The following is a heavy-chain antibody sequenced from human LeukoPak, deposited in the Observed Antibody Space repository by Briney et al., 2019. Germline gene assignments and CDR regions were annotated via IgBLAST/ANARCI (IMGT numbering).Heavy chain of an antibody. V-gene: IGHV1-2*02. J-gene: IGHJ4*02. CDR1: GYTFTGYY. Sequence: GASVTVSCKASGYTFTGYYMHWVRQAPGQGLEWMGWINPNSGGTNYAQKFQGRVTMTRDTSISTAYMELSRLRSDDTAVYYCARALAARPFVSGMSDYWGQGTLVTVSS. D-gene: IGHD6-6*01. CDR2: INPNSGGT. CDR3: ARALAARPFVSGMSDY.